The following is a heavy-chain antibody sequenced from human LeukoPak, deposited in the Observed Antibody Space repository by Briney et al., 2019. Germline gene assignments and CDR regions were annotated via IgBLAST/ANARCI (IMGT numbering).Heavy chain of an antibody. CDR2: ISSSGSTR. D-gene: IGHD6-13*01. CDR1: GFTFSSYE. Sequence: PGGTLTLSCAASGFTFSSYEMNWVRHPPAQGQERVSYISSSGSTRYYADSAKKRFTTFRDNSNNTLYLHVKSSRADDAAVYNCAKGDSSMFSYYFDYIDVGRKGTTVTVSS. J-gene: IGHJ6*03. V-gene: IGHV3-48*03. CDR3: AKGDSSMFSYYFDYIDV.